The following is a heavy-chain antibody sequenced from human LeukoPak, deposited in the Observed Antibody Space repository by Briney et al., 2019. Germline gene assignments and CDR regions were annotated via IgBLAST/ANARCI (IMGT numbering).Heavy chain of an antibody. CDR1: GFTFSSYA. CDR2: IGTGGGST. D-gene: IGHD2-15*01. CDR3: AKEVVATGRWFDP. J-gene: IGHJ5*02. V-gene: IGHV3-23*01. Sequence: GGSLRLSCAASGFTFSSYAMSWVRQAPGKGLEWVSGIGTGGGSTYYADSVKGRFTISRDNSKNTLYLQMNSLRAEDTAVYYCAKEVVATGRWFDPWGQGTLVTVSS.